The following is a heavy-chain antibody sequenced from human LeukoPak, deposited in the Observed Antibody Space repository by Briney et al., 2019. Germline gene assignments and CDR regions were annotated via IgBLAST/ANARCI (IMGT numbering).Heavy chain of an antibody. CDR2: ISAYNGNT. CDR3: ARELIVLEPAARRYNYYMDV. V-gene: IGHV1-18*01. Sequence: SVKVSCKASGYTFTSYGISWVRHAPGQGLGWMGWISAYNGNTNYAQKLQGRVTMTTDTSTNTAYMELRSLRSDDTAVYYCARELIVLEPAARRYNYYMDVWGIGTTVSVSS. CDR1: GYTFTSYG. J-gene: IGHJ6*03. D-gene: IGHD2-2*01.